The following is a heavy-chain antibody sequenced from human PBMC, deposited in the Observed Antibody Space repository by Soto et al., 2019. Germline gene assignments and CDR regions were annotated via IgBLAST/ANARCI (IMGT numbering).Heavy chain of an antibody. D-gene: IGHD2-8*02. CDR1: GGTFSSYT. J-gene: IGHJ4*02. CDR2: IIPILGIA. Sequence: QVQLVQSGAEVKKPGSSVKVSCKASGGTFSSYTISWVRQAPGQGLEWMGRIIPILGIANYAQKFQGRVTITADKSTSTADMELGSLRSDDTAVYYCAGVWSAGGAGCCQEDYWGQGTLVTVSS. CDR3: AGVWSAGGAGCCQEDY. V-gene: IGHV1-69*02.